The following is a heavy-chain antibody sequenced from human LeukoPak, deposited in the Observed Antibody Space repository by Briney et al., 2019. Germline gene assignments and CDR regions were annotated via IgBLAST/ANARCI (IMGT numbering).Heavy chain of an antibody. CDR2: ISGSGGST. CDR3: AKGSVLRYFDWFVDYYYGMDV. D-gene: IGHD3-9*01. J-gene: IGHJ6*02. Sequence: GGSLRLSCAASGFTFSSYAMSWVRQAPGKGLEWVSAISGSGGSTYYADSVKGRFTISRDNSKNTLYLQMNSLRAEDTAVYYCAKGSVLRYFDWFVDYYYGMDVRGQGTTVTVSS. V-gene: IGHV3-23*01. CDR1: GFTFSSYA.